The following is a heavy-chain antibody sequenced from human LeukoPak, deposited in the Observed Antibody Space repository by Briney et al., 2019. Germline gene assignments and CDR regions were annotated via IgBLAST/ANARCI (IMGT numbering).Heavy chain of an antibody. D-gene: IGHD3-3*01. CDR2: ISGSGGST. CDR3: AKEYYDFWSGYPHDY. V-gene: IGHV3-23*01. J-gene: IGHJ4*02. CDR1: GFTFSSDA. Sequence: GGSLRLSCAASGFTFSSDAMSWVRQAPGKGLEWVSAISGSGGSTYHADSVKGRFTISRDNSKNTLYLQMNSLRAEDTAVYYCAKEYYDFWSGYPHDYWGQGTLVTVSS.